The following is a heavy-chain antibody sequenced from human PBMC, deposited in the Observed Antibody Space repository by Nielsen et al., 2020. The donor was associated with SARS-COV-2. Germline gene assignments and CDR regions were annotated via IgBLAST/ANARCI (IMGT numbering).Heavy chain of an antibody. Sequence: GGSLRLSCAASGFTFSSYWMHWVRQAPGKGLVWVSRINSDGSSTSYADSVKGRFTISRDNAKNSLYLQMNSLRAEDTAVYYCARDTGRAPTIFGVVSPPGMDVWGQGTTVTVSS. CDR3: ARDTGRAPTIFGVVSPPGMDV. J-gene: IGHJ6*02. V-gene: IGHV3-74*01. D-gene: IGHD3-3*01. CDR2: INSDGSST. CDR1: GFTFSSYW.